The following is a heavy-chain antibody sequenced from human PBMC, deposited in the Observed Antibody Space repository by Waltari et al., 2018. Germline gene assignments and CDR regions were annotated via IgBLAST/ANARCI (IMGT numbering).Heavy chain of an antibody. Sequence: QVQLVQSGAEVKKPGASVKVSCKASGYTFTSYDINWVRQATGQGLEWMGWMNPNSGNTIYAQKFQGRVTMTEDTSTDTAYMELSSLRSEDTAVYYCATDVPFVAGKGFDYWGQGTLVTVSS. D-gene: IGHD6-19*01. CDR3: ATDVPFVAGKGFDY. V-gene: IGHV1-8*01. J-gene: IGHJ4*02. CDR1: GYTFTSYD. CDR2: MNPNSGNT.